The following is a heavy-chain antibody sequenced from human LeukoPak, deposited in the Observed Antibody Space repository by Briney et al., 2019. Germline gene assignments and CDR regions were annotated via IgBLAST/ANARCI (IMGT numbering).Heavy chain of an antibody. J-gene: IGHJ4*02. V-gene: IGHV4-4*07. D-gene: IGHD1-26*01. CDR2: IYTRGST. CDR3: ATEKSGSYREFDY. CDR1: GGSISSYS. Sequence: LGTLSPTCTVSGGSISSYSWSWIRQTPGEGLERFGRIYTRGSTNYNASLKSRVSTSVDTSKNQFSLKLSSVTAADTGVFNCATEKSGSYREFDYWGQGTLVTVSS.